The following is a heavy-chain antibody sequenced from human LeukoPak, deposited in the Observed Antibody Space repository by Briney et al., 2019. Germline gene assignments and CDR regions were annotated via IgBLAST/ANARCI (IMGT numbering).Heavy chain of an antibody. CDR2: ISFDEKNK. CDR3: ARDSANGKSWSFDY. D-gene: IGHD2-8*01. V-gene: IGHV3-30*03. Sequence: QSGRSLRLSCAASGFTFHYYDMHWVRQAPGKGLEWVAGISFDEKNKYYGDSVKGRFSISRDNSKNSLYLQMNSLRAEDTAVYYCARDSANGKSWSFDYWGQGTLVVVSS. J-gene: IGHJ4*02. CDR1: GFTFHYYD.